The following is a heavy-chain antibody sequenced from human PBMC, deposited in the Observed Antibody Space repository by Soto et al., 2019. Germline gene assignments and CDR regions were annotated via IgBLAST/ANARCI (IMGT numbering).Heavy chain of an antibody. J-gene: IGHJ6*02. CDR2: IESGGST. V-gene: IGHV3-53*01. Sequence: GGSLRLSCNASGFTVSSSYMSWVRQAPGMGREWVAVIESGGSTHYADSVKGRFTISRDNSKNMIYLQLHTLRAENTAVYYCAKDLGPLRLLNYYFYGLEVWGQVTTVTGSS. D-gene: IGHD2-15*01. CDR3: AKDLGPLRLLNYYFYGLEV. CDR1: GFTVSSSY.